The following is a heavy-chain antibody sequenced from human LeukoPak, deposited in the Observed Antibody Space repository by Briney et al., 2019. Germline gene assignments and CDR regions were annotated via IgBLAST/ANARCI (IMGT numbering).Heavy chain of an antibody. CDR3: ATLYGSGGYLDY. CDR2: ISYDGSNK. V-gene: IGHV3-30*03. Sequence: GRSLRLSCAASGFTFSGYGIHWVRQAPGKGLEWVAVISYDGSNKYYADSVKGRFTISRDNSKNTLYLQMNSLRAEDTAVYYCATLYGSGGYLDYWGQGTLVTVSS. D-gene: IGHD3-10*01. CDR1: GFTFSGYG. J-gene: IGHJ4*02.